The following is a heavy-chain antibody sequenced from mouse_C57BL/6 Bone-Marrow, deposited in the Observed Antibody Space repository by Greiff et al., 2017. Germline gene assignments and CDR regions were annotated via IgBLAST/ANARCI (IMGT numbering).Heavy chain of an antibody. CDR2: IDPSDSYT. J-gene: IGHJ3*01. V-gene: IGHV1-69*01. Sequence: QVQLQQSGAELVMPGASVKLSCKASGYTFTSYWMHWVKQRPGQGLEWIGEIDPSDSYTNYNQKFKGKSTLTVDTSSSTAYMQLRSLTSEDSAVYYGAGGWAWFAYWGQGTLVTVSA. CDR3: AGGWAWFAY. D-gene: IGHD3-3*01. CDR1: GYTFTSYW.